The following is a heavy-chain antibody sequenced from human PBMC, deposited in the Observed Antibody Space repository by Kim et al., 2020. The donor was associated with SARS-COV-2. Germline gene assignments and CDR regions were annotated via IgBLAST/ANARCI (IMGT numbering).Heavy chain of an antibody. CDR3: AKATRGYSGYDLGY. J-gene: IGHJ4*02. D-gene: IGHD5-12*01. CDR1: GFTFSSYA. V-gene: IGHV3-23*01. Sequence: GGSLRLSCAASGFTFSSYAMSWVRQAPGKGLEWVSAISGSGGSTYYADSVKGRFTISRDNSKNTLYLQMNSLRAEDTAVYYCAKATRGYSGYDLGYWGQGTLVTVSS. CDR2: ISGSGGST.